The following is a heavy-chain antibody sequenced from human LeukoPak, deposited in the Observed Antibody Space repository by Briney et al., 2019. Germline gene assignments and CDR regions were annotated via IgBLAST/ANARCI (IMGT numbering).Heavy chain of an antibody. D-gene: IGHD3-10*01. J-gene: IGHJ4*02. CDR1: GFTFSSYG. CDR3: AKDQGYGSGSYYHPLDY. V-gene: IGHV3-30*02. Sequence: GGSLRLSCAASGFTFSSYGTHWVRQAPGKGPEWVAFIRYDGSNKYYADSVKGRFTISRDNSKNTLYLQMNSLRAEDTAVYYCAKDQGYGSGSYYHPLDYWGQGTLVTVSS. CDR2: IRYDGSNK.